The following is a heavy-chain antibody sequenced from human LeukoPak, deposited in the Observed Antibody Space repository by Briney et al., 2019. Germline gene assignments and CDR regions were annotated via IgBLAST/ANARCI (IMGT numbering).Heavy chain of an antibody. D-gene: IGHD2/OR15-2a*01. J-gene: IGHJ3*02. V-gene: IGHV3-74*01. Sequence: GGSLRLSCAASGFTFSSYAMHWVRQAPGKGLVWVSRINSDGSSTSYADSVKGRFTISRDNAKTSLYLQMNSLRAEDTAVYYCAIVIVTISPHDALDIWGQGTMVTVSS. CDR2: INSDGSST. CDR3: AIVIVTISPHDALDI. CDR1: GFTFSSYA.